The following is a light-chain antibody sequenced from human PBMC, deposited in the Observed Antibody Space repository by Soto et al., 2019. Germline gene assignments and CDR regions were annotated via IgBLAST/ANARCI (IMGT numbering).Light chain of an antibody. J-gene: IGKJ1*01. CDR3: QQYNSYPWT. V-gene: IGKV3-15*01. CDR2: DTS. Sequence: EVVMKQSPATLSVSSGDCATLSCRASQGIGDTLAWYQHKPGQTPRLLIYDTSTRATGVPTRFSGSRSGAEFTLTINSLQPDDFAPYYCQQYNSYPWTFGQGTKVDIK. CDR1: QGIGDT.